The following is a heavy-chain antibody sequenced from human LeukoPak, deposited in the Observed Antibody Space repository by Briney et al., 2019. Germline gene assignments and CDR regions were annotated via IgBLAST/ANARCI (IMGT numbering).Heavy chain of an antibody. Sequence: PSETLSLTCTVSGGSIKDYFWSWIRQPPGKGLEWIGGISYIGSTNYSPSLKSRVTISLDTSENHFSLKLTSVTAADTAVYYCARCQRATGGANWLDPWGQGILVTVSS. D-gene: IGHD3-10*01. V-gene: IGHV4-59*01. CDR3: ARCQRATGGANWLDP. J-gene: IGHJ5*02. CDR2: ISYIGST. CDR1: GGSIKDYF.